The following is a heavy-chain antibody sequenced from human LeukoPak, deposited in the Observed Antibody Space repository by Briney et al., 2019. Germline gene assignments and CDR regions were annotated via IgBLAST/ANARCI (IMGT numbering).Heavy chain of an antibody. D-gene: IGHD3-22*01. CDR2: ISGDGGST. Sequence: GGSLRLPCAASGFTFDDYAMHWVRQAPGKGLEWVSPISGDGGSTYYADSVKGRFTISRDNSKNSLYLQMNSLRTEDTALYYCAKDKVRSTNYYDSSGYILDYWGQGTLVTVSS. V-gene: IGHV3-43*02. CDR1: GFTFDDYA. J-gene: IGHJ4*02. CDR3: AKDKVRSTNYYDSSGYILDY.